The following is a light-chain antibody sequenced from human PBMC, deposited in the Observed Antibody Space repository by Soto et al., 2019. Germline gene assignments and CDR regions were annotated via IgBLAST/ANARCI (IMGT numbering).Light chain of an antibody. Sequence: EIVLTQSPGTLSLSPGDRATLSCRAIQSVSSSYLAWYQQKPGQAPRLLIYGASTRATGIPARFSGTGSGTGFTLSISSLQSEDSAVYYCQQYDNWPPITFGQGTRLEIK. CDR2: GAS. CDR1: QSVSSSY. J-gene: IGKJ5*01. V-gene: IGKV3-15*01. CDR3: QQYDNWPPIT.